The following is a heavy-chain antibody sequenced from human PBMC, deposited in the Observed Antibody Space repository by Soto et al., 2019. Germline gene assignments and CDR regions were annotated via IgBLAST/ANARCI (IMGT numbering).Heavy chain of an antibody. CDR2: ISSSSYTI. Sequence: GGSLRLSCTASGFTFNTYNMNWVRQAPGKGLEWVSYISSSSYTIKYADSVEGRFTVSRDNGKKSLYLQMNSLRDEDTAVYYCARPGSGYDILTGHYFYYYHAMDVWGQGTTVTVSS. D-gene: IGHD3-9*01. CDR3: ARPGSGYDILTGHYFYYYHAMDV. CDR1: GFTFNTYN. J-gene: IGHJ6*02. V-gene: IGHV3-48*02.